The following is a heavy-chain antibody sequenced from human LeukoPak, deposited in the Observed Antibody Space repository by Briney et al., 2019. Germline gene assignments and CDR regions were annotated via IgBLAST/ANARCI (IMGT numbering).Heavy chain of an antibody. CDR1: GGSISSYY. Sequence: KPSETLSLTCTVSGGSISSYYWSWIRQPAGKGLEWIGRIYTSGSTNYNPSLKSRVTMSVDTSKNQSSLKLSSVTAADTAVYYCARAPLFGVVHYFDYWGQGTLVTVSS. D-gene: IGHD3-3*01. CDR3: ARAPLFGVVHYFDY. CDR2: IYTSGST. J-gene: IGHJ4*02. V-gene: IGHV4-4*07.